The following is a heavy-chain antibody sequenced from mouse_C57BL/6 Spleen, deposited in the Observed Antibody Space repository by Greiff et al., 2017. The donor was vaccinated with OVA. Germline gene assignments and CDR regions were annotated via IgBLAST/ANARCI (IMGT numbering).Heavy chain of an antibody. CDR3: TTSNGSFYWYFDV. Sequence: VQLQQSGAELVRPGASVKLSCTASGFNIKDDYMHWVKQRPEQGLEWIGWIDPENGDTEYASKFQGKATITADTSSNTAYLQLSSLTSEDTAVYYCTTSNGSFYWYFDVWGTGTTVTVSS. CDR2: IDPENGDT. J-gene: IGHJ1*03. CDR1: GFNIKDDY. V-gene: IGHV14-4*01. D-gene: IGHD1-1*01.